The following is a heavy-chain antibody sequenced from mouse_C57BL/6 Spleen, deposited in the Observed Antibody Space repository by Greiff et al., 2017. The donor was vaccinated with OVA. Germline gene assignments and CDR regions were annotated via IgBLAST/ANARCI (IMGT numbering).Heavy chain of an antibody. CDR2: IYPGDGDT. Sequence: VQVVESGPELVKPGASVKLSCKASGYAFSSSWMNWVQQRPGKGLEWVGRIYPGDGDTNYNGKFKGTATLTADKSSRAAYMQLSSLTSEDSAVYFCARAGWTGDYWGQCTTLTVSS. J-gene: IGHJ2*01. V-gene: IGHV1-82*01. D-gene: IGHD3-1*01. CDR3: ARAGWTGDY. CDR1: GYAFSSSW.